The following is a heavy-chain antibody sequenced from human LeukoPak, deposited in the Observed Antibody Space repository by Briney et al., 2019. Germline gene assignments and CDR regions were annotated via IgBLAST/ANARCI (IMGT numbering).Heavy chain of an antibody. Sequence: GGSLRLSCAASGFTFSSYAMSWVRQAPGRGLEWVLGISNSGGDTQYADSVKGRFTISRDNSKNTLYLQMNSLRAEDTAVYYCARRAAAGNFADYWGQGTLVTVSS. D-gene: IGHD6-13*01. CDR3: ARRAAAGNFADY. J-gene: IGHJ4*02. CDR1: GFTFSSYA. CDR2: ISNSGGDT. V-gene: IGHV3-23*01.